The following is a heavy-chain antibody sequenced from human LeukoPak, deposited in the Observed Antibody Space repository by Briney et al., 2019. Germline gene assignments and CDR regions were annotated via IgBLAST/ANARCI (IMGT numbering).Heavy chain of an antibody. CDR3: ARDSARYCSGGSCYGEGFDY. J-gene: IGHJ4*02. Sequence: GGSLRLSCAASGFTFSSYGMHWVRQAPGKGLEWVAVIWYDGSNKYYADSEKGRFTISRDNSKDTLYLQMNSLRAEDTAVYYCARDSARYCSGGSCYGEGFDYWGQGTLVTVSS. V-gene: IGHV3-33*01. D-gene: IGHD2-15*01. CDR2: IWYDGSNK. CDR1: GFTFSSYG.